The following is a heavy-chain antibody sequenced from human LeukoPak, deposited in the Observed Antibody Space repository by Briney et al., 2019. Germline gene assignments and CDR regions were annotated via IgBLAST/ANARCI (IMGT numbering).Heavy chain of an antibody. CDR3: ATIYSYGSSGAFDI. CDR2: FDPEDGET. D-gene: IGHD5-18*01. Sequence: GASVKVSCKVSGYTLTELSMHWVRQAPGKGLEWMGGFDPEDGETIYAQKFQGRVTMTEDTSTDTAYMELSSLRSEDTAVYYCATIYSYGSSGAFDICGQGTMVTVSS. J-gene: IGHJ3*02. V-gene: IGHV1-24*01. CDR1: GYTLTELS.